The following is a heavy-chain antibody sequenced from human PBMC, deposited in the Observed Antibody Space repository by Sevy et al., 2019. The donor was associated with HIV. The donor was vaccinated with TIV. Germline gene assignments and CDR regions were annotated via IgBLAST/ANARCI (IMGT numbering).Heavy chain of an antibody. CDR2: FDPEDGER. D-gene: IGHD3-22*01. Sequence: ASVKVSCKVSGYSLTGLSMHWVRQAPGKGLEWMGSFDPEDGERIYAQKLEGRVTMTEDTSADTAYMELNSLRFEDTAVYYCATTKDYYESTGCPFDYWGQGTLVTVSS. CDR1: GYSLTGLS. CDR3: ATTKDYYESTGCPFDY. V-gene: IGHV1-24*01. J-gene: IGHJ4*02.